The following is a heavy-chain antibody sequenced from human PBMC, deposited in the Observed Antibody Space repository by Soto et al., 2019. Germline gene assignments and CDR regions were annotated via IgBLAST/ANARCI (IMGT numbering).Heavy chain of an antibody. V-gene: IGHV3-53*02. CDR2: LYSGGST. Sequence: EVQLVETGGGLIQPGGSLRLSCAASGLTVSSNYMNWVRQAPGKGLEWVSVLYSGGSTHYAGSVKGRFIISRDNSKNTLYLQMNSRRVEDTAVYYCASDRPGDEGDGFDIWGHGTMVTVSS. CDR1: GLTVSSNY. D-gene: IGHD3-10*01. CDR3: ASDRPGDEGDGFDI. J-gene: IGHJ3*02.